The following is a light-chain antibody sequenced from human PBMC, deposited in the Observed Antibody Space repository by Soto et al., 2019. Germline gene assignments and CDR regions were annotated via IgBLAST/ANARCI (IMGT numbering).Light chain of an antibody. V-gene: IGKV3-20*01. CDR1: QTVAKNY. Sequence: EIVLTQSPGTLSLSPGERATLSCRASQTVAKNYLAWYQQQPGQAPRLLIYGASSRATGIPDRFSGSGSGTDFTLTINRLEPEDFGVYYCQQFASAPLTFGGGTKVEIK. J-gene: IGKJ4*01. CDR3: QQFASAPLT. CDR2: GAS.